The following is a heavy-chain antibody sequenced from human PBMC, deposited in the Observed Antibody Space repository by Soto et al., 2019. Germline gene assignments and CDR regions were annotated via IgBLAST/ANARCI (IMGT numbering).Heavy chain of an antibody. V-gene: IGHV3-53*01. CDR1: GFTVSSNY. J-gene: IGHJ5*02. CDR3: ARPYSGRYSWFDP. D-gene: IGHD1-26*01. Sequence: GGSLRLSCAASGFTVSSNYMSWVRQAPGKGLEWVSVIYSGGSKYYADSVKGLFTIPRDNSKNTLYLQMNSLRAEDTAVYYCARPYSGRYSWFDPWGQGTLVTVSS. CDR2: IYSGGSK.